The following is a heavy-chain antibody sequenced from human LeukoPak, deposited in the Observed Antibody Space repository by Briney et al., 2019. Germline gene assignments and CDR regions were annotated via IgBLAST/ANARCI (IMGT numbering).Heavy chain of an antibody. CDR3: ARFRYCNSENNCFYDFDF. V-gene: IGHV4-61*02. CDR1: GGSISSGSYY. CDR2: IYTSGST. D-gene: IGHD2/OR15-2a*01. Sequence: PSETLSLTCTVSGGSISSGSYYWSWIRQPAGKGLEWIGRIYTSGSTNYNPSLKSRVTISVDTSKNQFSLKLSSVTAADTAVYYCARFRYCNSENNCFYDFDFWGQGTLVTVSS. J-gene: IGHJ4*02.